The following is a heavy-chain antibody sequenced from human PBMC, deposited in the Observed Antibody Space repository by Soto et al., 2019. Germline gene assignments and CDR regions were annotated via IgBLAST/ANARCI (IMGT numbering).Heavy chain of an antibody. CDR1: GGTFSSYA. CDR3: ARGVTMIVAVRGPNGAFDS. J-gene: IGHJ3*02. V-gene: IGHV1-69*13. D-gene: IGHD3-22*01. CDR2: IIPIFGTA. Sequence: ASVKVSCKASGGTFSSYAISWVRQAPGQGLEWMGGIIPIFGTANYAQKFQGRVTITADESTSTAYMELSSLRSEDTAVYHCARGVTMIVAVRGPNGAFDSWGRGKMVTV.